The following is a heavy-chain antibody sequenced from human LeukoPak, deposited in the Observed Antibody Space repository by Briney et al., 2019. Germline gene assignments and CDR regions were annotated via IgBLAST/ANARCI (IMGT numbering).Heavy chain of an antibody. D-gene: IGHD6-19*01. V-gene: IGHV4-59*08. CDR3: AKLGHSDGWYLGAFDI. CDR1: GLSITGHY. J-gene: IGHJ3*02. CDR2: TSYSRTT. Sequence: SDTLSLTCAVSGLSITGHYWNWLRQTPGMRREWIGYTSYSRTTIYNPNFKGRGTMSIDTAKNQLYLNLTSVTATDTAVYYCAKLGHSDGWYLGAFDIWGQGTTVIVSS.